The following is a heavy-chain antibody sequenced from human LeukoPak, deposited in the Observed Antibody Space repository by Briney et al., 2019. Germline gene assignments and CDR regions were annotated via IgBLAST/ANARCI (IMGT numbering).Heavy chain of an antibody. D-gene: IGHD3-22*01. V-gene: IGHV3-23*01. Sequence: GGSLRLSCVASGFTFSHYAMRWLRQAPGKGLAGVSAISGTGASTYYADSVKGRFTLSRDNSKNTMYLQMNSLRAEDTAIYYCAKGYSGYYYENPFDNWGQGTLVTVSS. CDR2: ISGTGAST. CDR1: GFTFSHYA. CDR3: AKGYSGYYYENPFDN. J-gene: IGHJ4*02.